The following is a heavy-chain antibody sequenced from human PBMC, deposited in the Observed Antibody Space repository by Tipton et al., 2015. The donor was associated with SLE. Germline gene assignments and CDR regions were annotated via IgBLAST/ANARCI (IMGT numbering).Heavy chain of an antibody. CDR1: GYTFTSYD. Sequence: QLVQSGAEVKKPGASVKVSCKASGYTFTSYDINWVRQATGQWLEWMGWMNPNSGNTGYAQKFQGRVTMTRNTSIRTAYMELSSLRSEDTAVYYCARPDSSSWYNYYFHGMLVRGQGTTANVSS. J-gene: IGHJ6*02. D-gene: IGHD6-13*01. CDR2: MNPNSGNT. CDR3: ARPDSSSWYNYYFHGMLV. V-gene: IGHV1-8*01.